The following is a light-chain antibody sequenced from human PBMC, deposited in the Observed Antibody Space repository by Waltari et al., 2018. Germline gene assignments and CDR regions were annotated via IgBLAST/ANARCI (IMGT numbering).Light chain of an antibody. CDR2: AAS. J-gene: IGKJ1*01. Sequence: EVVLTQSPGTLSLSPGERATLSCRASQSIGKYLVWYQQRPGQAPRLIMYAASTRATGIPDRFSGSGYGTDFSLTISRLGPEDFAVYYCQNHERLPATFGQGTKVEIK. V-gene: IGKV3-20*01. CDR1: QSIGKY. CDR3: QNHERLPAT.